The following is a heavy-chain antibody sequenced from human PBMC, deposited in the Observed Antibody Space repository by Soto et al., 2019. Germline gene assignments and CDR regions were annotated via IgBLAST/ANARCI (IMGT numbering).Heavy chain of an antibody. CDR2: INPNSGGT. CDR3: ARGLIRAVEYSSSSSDYYYGMDV. V-gene: IGHV1-2*04. D-gene: IGHD6-6*01. Sequence: ASVKVSCKASGYTFTGYYMHWVRQAPGQGLEWMGWINPNSGGTNYAQKFQGWVTMTRDTSISTAYMELSRLRSDDTAVYYCARGLIRAVEYSSSSSDYYYGMDVWGQGTTVTVSS. CDR1: GYTFTGYY. J-gene: IGHJ6*02.